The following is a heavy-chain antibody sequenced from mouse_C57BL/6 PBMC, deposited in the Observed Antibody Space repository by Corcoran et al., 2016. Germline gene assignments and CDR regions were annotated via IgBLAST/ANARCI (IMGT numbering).Heavy chain of an antibody. CDR3: ARRDLYGSHWYFDV. J-gene: IGHJ1*03. D-gene: IGHD1-1*01. V-gene: IGHV1-26*01. CDR2: INPNNGGT. CDR1: GYTFTDYY. Sequence: EVQLQQSGPELVKPGASVKISCKASGYTFTDYYMNWVKQSHGKSLEWIGDINPNNGGTSYNQKFKGKATLTVDKSSSTAYMELRSLTSEDSAVYYCARRDLYGSHWYFDVWGTGTTVTVSS.